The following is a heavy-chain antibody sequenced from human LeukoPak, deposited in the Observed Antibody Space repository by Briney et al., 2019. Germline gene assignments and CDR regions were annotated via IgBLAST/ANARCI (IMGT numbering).Heavy chain of an antibody. J-gene: IGHJ3*02. V-gene: IGHV1-24*01. CDR2: FNPEDGET. D-gene: IGHD3-10*01. Sequence: ASVKVSCKVSGYTLTELSIHWVRQAPGKGLEWMGGFNPEDGETIYAQRFQGRVTMTDDTSTDTAYMELSVLRSEDTAVYYCATALPVRGVIIAYPDAFDIWGQGTMVTVSS. CDR3: ATALPVRGVIIAYPDAFDI. CDR1: GYTLTELS.